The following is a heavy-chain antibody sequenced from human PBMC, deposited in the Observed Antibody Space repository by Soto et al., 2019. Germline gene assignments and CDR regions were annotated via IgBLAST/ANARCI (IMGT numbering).Heavy chain of an antibody. J-gene: IGHJ5*02. CDR2: IIPILGIA. V-gene: IGHV1-69*02. Sequence: QVQLVQSGAEVKKPGSSVKVSCKASGGTFSSYTISWVRQAPGQGLEWMGRIIPILGIANYAQKFQGRVTITADKSTSTAYMGLSSLRSEDTAVYYCARVAVAGTFWFDPWGQGTLVTVSS. D-gene: IGHD6-19*01. CDR1: GGTFSSYT. CDR3: ARVAVAGTFWFDP.